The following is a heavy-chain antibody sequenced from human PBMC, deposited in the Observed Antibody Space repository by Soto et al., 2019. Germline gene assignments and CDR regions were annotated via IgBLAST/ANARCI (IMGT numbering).Heavy chain of an antibody. CDR1: GFTFSSYA. Sequence: HPGGSLRLSCLGSGFTFSSYAMSWVRQAPGKGLEWVSGISGRGVGTYYADSVKGRFTIFRDNSKNTLYLQMNNLRAEDTAVYYCAKFDSSPAPPVLDYWGQGTLVTVSS. CDR2: ISGRGVGT. CDR3: AKFDSSPAPPVLDY. J-gene: IGHJ4*02. D-gene: IGHD3-22*01. V-gene: IGHV3-23*01.